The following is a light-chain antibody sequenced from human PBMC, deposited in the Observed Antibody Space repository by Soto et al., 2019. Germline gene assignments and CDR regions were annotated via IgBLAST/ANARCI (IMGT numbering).Light chain of an antibody. CDR1: SSDVGTYDR. CDR3: SSYAASTTLL. Sequence: QSALTQPPSVSGSPGQSVTISCIGSSSDVGTYDRVSWYQAPPGTAPKLIIYEVHYRPSGVPDRFSGSKSGNTASLTISRLQAEDEADYYCSSYAASTTLLFGGGTKLTVL. J-gene: IGLJ2*01. CDR2: EVH. V-gene: IGLV2-18*02.